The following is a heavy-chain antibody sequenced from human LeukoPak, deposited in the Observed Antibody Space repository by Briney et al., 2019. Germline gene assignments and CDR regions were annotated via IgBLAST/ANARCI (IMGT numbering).Heavy chain of an antibody. Sequence: GGSLRLSCAASGFTVSNAWMNWVRQAPGKGLEWIGRIKSKTDGGTTDYAAPVKGRFTISRDDSKNTLFLQMNSLKTEDTAVYYCTHYTVTTSFDYWGQGTLVTVSS. CDR3: THYTVTTSFDY. CDR1: GFTVSNAW. J-gene: IGHJ4*02. V-gene: IGHV3-15*07. CDR2: IKSKTDGGTT. D-gene: IGHD4-11*01.